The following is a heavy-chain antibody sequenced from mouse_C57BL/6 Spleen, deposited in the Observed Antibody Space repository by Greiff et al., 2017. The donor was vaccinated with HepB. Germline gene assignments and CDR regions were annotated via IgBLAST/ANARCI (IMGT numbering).Heavy chain of an antibody. Sequence: EVQLQQSGPELVKPGASVKISCKASGYTFTDYYMNWVKQSHGKSLEWIGDINPNNGGTSYNQKFKGKATLTVDKSSSTAYMELRSLTSEDSAVYYCARVSSGYLYYFDYWGQGTTLTVSS. V-gene: IGHV1-26*01. J-gene: IGHJ2*01. D-gene: IGHD3-2*02. CDR3: ARVSSGYLYYFDY. CDR2: INPNNGGT. CDR1: GYTFTDYY.